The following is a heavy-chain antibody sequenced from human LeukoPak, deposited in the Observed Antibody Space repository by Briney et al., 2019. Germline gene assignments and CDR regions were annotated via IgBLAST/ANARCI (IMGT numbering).Heavy chain of an antibody. D-gene: IGHD3-16*01. J-gene: IGHJ4*02. V-gene: IGHV1-18*01. CDR1: GYTFTSYG. CDR3: ARAGGSHDYVWGSYHDY. CDR2: ISAYNGNT. Sequence: GASVKVSCKASGYTFTSYGISRVRQAPGQGLEWMGWISAYNGNTNYAQKLQGRVTMTTDTSTSTAYMELRSLRSDDTAVYYCARAGGSHDYVWGSYHDYWGQGTLVTVSS.